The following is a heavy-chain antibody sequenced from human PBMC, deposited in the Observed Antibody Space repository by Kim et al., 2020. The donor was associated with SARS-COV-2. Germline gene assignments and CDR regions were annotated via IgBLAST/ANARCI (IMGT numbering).Heavy chain of an antibody. D-gene: IGHD3-10*01. CDR2: IWYDGSNK. Sequence: GGSLRLSCAASGFTFSSYGMHWVRQAPGKGLEWVAVIWYDGSNKYYADSVKGRFTISRDNSKNTLYLQMNSLRAEDTAVYYCAKEGAPMVRGVMGWFDPWGQGTLVTVSS. CDR3: AKEGAPMVRGVMGWFDP. CDR1: GFTFSSYG. V-gene: IGHV3-33*06. J-gene: IGHJ5*02.